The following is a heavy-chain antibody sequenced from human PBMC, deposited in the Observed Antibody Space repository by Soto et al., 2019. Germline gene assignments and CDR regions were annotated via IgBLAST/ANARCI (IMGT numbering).Heavy chain of an antibody. CDR1: GFTFSVYA. V-gene: IGHV3-23*01. J-gene: IGHJ6*02. CDR2: ISGNGGST. CDR3: ARDHKRNYYDSSGYYSYYYYGMDV. Sequence: GGSLRLSCGASGFTFSVYAMTWVRQAPGKGLEWVSAISGNGGSTYYADSVKGRFTISRDNSKSTLHLQMNSLRVEDTAVYYCARDHKRNYYDSSGYYSYYYYGMDVWGQGTTVTVSS. D-gene: IGHD3-22*01.